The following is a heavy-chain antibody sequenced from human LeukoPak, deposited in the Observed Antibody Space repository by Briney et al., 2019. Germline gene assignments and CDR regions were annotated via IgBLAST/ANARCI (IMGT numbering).Heavy chain of an antibody. V-gene: IGHV1-8*01. J-gene: IGHJ4*02. CDR2: MNPNTGDT. D-gene: IGHD1-26*01. CDR1: GYTFTGYD. Sequence: GASVRVSCKASGYTFTGYDINWVRQATGQGLEWMGWMNPNTGDTGYAQKFQGSVTMTRNSSIDTAYMELSGLRSEDTAVYYCTRGSLSGSSRDYWGQGTLLTVSS. CDR3: TRGSLSGSSRDY.